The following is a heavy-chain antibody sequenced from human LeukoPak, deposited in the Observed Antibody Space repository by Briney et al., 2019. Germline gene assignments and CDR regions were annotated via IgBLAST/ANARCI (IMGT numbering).Heavy chain of an antibody. J-gene: IGHJ4*02. CDR3: ARNTNYFGSGNSFDY. D-gene: IGHD3-10*01. Sequence: GASVKVSCKASGGTFSSYAISWVRQAPGQGLEWMGWINPNTGDTNYAQKFQGRVTMTRDTSIDTAYMELSRLKTDDTAVYYCARNTNYFGSGNSFDYWGQGTLVTVSS. CDR2: INPNTGDT. V-gene: IGHV1-2*02. CDR1: GGTFSSYA.